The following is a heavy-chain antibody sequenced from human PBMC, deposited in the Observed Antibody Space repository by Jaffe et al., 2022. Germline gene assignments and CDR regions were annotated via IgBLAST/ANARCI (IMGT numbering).Heavy chain of an antibody. J-gene: IGHJ5*02. CDR1: GFTFGDYA. Sequence: EVQLVESGGGLVQPGRSLRLSCTASGFTFGDYAMSWFRQAPGKGLEWVGFIRSKAYGGTTEYAASVKGRFTISRDDSKSIAYLQMNSLKTEDTAVYYCTSGSSVVVPAANWFDPWGQGTLVTVSS. D-gene: IGHD2-2*01. CDR3: TSGSSVVVPAANWFDP. V-gene: IGHV3-49*03. CDR2: IRSKAYGGTT.